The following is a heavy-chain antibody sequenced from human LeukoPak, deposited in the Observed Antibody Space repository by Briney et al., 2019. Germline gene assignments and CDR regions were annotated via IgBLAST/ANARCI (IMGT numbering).Heavy chain of an antibody. Sequence: SETLSLTCTVSGGSISSYYWSWIRQPPGKGLEWIGYIYYSGSTNYNSSLKSRVTISVDTSKNQFSLKLSSVTAADTAVYYCARLPPPRHYMDVWGKGTTVTVSS. CDR2: IYYSGST. V-gene: IGHV4-59*08. CDR1: GGSISSYY. CDR3: ARLPPPRHYMDV. J-gene: IGHJ6*03.